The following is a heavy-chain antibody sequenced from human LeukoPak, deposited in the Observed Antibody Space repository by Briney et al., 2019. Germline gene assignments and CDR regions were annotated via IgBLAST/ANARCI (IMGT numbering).Heavy chain of an antibody. V-gene: IGHV4-4*02. D-gene: IGHD6-19*01. Sequence: SETLSLTCAVSGGSISNTDHWNWVRQPPGTGLEWIGEMYHDGYTNYNPSLKSRATMSVDKYKNHFSLKLTSVTAADTAVYYCARSRGAVAGWSFDIWGQGTVVTVSS. J-gene: IGHJ3*02. CDR2: MYHDGYT. CDR3: ARSRGAVAGWSFDI. CDR1: GGSISNTDH.